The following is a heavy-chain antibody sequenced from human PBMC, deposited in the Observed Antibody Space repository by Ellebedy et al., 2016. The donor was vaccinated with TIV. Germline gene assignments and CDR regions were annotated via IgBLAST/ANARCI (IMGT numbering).Heavy chain of an antibody. CDR2: ISAYNGNT. J-gene: IGHJ4*02. D-gene: IGHD2-2*01. Sequence: AASVKVSCKASGYPFPNYGVSRVRQAPGQGLEWGGWISAYNGNTKYGQKFQGRISMTTDTSMGTAYMELRSLRSDDTGVYFCARDVPADAAALLDYWGQGTRVTVSS. CDR1: GYPFPNYG. V-gene: IGHV1-18*04. CDR3: ARDVPADAAALLDY.